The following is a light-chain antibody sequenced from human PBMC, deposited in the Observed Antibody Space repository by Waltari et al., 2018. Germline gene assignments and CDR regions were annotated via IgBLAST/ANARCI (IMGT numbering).Light chain of an antibody. Sequence: DIVMTQSPATLSVSPGERATLSCRASQSVSSNLAWYQQKPGQAPRLLIYGASTRATGIPARFSGSGSGTEFTLTISSMQSEDFAVYYCQQYNNWPRMYTFGQGTKLEIK. CDR3: QQYNNWPRMYT. J-gene: IGKJ2*01. CDR2: GAS. CDR1: QSVSSN. V-gene: IGKV3-15*01.